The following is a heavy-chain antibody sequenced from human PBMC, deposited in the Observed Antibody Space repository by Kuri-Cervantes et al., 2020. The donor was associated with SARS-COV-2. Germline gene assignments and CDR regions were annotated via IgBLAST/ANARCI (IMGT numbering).Heavy chain of an antibody. CDR3: ARENGGVRGEWGLYYYYYYMDV. V-gene: IGHV1-46*03. D-gene: IGHD3-10*01. CDR2: INPSGGST. Sequence: ASVKVSCKASGYTFTSYYMHWVRQVPGQGLEWMGIINPSGGSTSYAQKFQGRVTMTRDTSTSTVYMELSSLRSEDTAVYYCARENGGVRGEWGLYYYYYYMDVWGKGTTVTVSS. CDR1: GYTFTSYY. J-gene: IGHJ6*03.